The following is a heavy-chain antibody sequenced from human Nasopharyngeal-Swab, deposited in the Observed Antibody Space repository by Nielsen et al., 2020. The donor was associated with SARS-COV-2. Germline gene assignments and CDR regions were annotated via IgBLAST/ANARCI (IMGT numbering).Heavy chain of an antibody. Sequence: SETLSLTCTVSGGSISSYYWSWIRQPPGKGLEWIGYIYYSGSTNYNPSLKSRVTISVDTSKNQFSLKLSSVTAADTAVYHCARKSGWLGAFDIWGQGTMVTVSS. CDR1: GGSISSYY. V-gene: IGHV4-59*08. D-gene: IGHD5-12*01. CDR2: IYYSGST. J-gene: IGHJ3*02. CDR3: ARKSGWLGAFDI.